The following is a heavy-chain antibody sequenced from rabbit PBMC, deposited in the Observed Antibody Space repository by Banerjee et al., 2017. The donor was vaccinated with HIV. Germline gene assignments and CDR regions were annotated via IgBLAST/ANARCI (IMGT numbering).Heavy chain of an antibody. V-gene: IGHV1S43*01. CDR2: IYTSSGST. Sequence: QQQLEESGGGLVKPGGTLTLTCKASGIDFSSSYWICWVRQAPGKGLELIACIYTSSGSTWYASWVNGRFTISRSTSLNTVDLKMTSLTAADTATYFCARDSSGWGTTRLDLWGPGPLVTVS. J-gene: IGHJ3*01. CDR3: ARDSSGWGTTRLDL. D-gene: IGHD4-1*01. CDR1: GIDFSSSYW.